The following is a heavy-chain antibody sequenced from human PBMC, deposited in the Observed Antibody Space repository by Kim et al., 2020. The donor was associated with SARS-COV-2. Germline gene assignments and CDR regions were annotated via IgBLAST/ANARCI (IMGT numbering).Heavy chain of an antibody. D-gene: IGHD4-4*01. CDR2: IGGSGGTT. J-gene: IGHJ4*02. CDR3: AKTVQFDY. V-gene: IGHV3-23*01. CDR1: GFTFSSYA. Sequence: GGSLRLSCAASGFTFSSYAMSWVRQAPGKGLEWVSGIGGSGGTTYYADSVKGRFTIYRDNFKNTLYLQMNSLRAEDTAVYYCAKTVQFDYWCQGTLVTVS.